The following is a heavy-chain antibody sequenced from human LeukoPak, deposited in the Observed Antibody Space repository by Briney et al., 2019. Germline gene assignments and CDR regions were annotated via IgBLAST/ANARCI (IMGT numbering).Heavy chain of an antibody. D-gene: IGHD4/OR15-4a*01. J-gene: IGHJ4*02. Sequence: GRSVRLSCAASGFTFNTYAMHWVRQAPGKGLEFVSSISSSGGNTYYANSVKGRFTISRDDSKNTLYLQMGSLRPEDMAVYYCARASGRGLYYFDYWGQGTLVTVSS. CDR3: ARASGRGLYYFDY. CDR1: GFTFNTYA. CDR2: ISSSGGNT. V-gene: IGHV3-64*01.